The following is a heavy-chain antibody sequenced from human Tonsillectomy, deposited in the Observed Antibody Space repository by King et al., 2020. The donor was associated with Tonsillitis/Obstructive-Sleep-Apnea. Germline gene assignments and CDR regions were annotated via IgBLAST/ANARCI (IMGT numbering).Heavy chain of an antibody. D-gene: IGHD3-22*01. CDR2: INHSGST. CDR3: ARVQSDSSGSGGDRFDP. V-gene: IGHV4-34*01. Sequence: QVQLQQWGAGLLKPSETLSLTCAVYGGSFSGYYWSWIRQPPGKGLEWIGEINHSGSTNYNPSHKRRVTISVDTSKNQCSLKLSSGTAADTAVYYYARVQSDSSGSGGDRFDPWGQGTPVTVSS. J-gene: IGHJ5*02. CDR1: GGSFSGYY.